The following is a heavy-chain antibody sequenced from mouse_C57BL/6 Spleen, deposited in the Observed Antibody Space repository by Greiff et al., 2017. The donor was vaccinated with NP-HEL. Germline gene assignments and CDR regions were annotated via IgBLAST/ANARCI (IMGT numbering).Heavy chain of an antibody. CDR3: ARAIYSIWYFDV. D-gene: IGHD2-5*01. CDR1: GYSITSGYY. CDR2: ISYDGSN. V-gene: IGHV3-6*01. J-gene: IGHJ1*03. Sequence: EVKLMESGPGLVKPSQSLSLTCSVTGYSITSGYYWNWIRQFPGNKLEWMGYISYDGSNNYNPSLKNRISITRDTSKNQFFLKLNSVTTEDTATYYCARAIYSIWYFDVWGTGTTVTVSS.